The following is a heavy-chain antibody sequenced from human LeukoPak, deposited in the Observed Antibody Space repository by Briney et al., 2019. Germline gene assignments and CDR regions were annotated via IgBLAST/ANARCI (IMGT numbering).Heavy chain of an antibody. CDR2: IKQDGSEK. CDR1: GFTFSGYW. Sequence: GSLRLSCTASGFTFSGYWMNWVRQAPGKGLEWVAIIKQDGSEKFYVDSVKGRFTISRDNAKSSLYLQINSLRAEDTAVYYCAGGSGWLIDYWGQGSLVTVSS. CDR3: AGGSGWLIDY. V-gene: IGHV3-7*04. D-gene: IGHD2-15*01. J-gene: IGHJ4*02.